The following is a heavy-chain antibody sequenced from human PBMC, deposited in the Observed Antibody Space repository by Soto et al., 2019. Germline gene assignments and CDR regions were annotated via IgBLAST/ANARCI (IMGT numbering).Heavy chain of an antibody. J-gene: IGHJ6*02. CDR3: SKDIVPAATTSGMDV. D-gene: IGHD2-2*01. Sequence: LGGSLRPSCAASGFTFSSYAMSWVRQAPGKGLEWVSAISGSGGSTYYADSVKGRFTISRDNSKNTLYLQMNSLRAEDTAVYYCSKDIVPAATTSGMDVWGQGTTVTVSS. V-gene: IGHV3-23*01. CDR2: ISGSGGST. CDR1: GFTFSSYA.